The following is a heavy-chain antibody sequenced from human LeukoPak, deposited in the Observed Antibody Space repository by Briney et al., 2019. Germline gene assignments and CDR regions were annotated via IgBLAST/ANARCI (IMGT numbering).Heavy chain of an antibody. CDR3: ARHTPVTGQPLGY. J-gene: IGHJ4*02. CDR1: GYSISSGYY. V-gene: IGHV4-38-2*01. D-gene: IGHD6-19*01. CDR2: IYHSGST. Sequence: SGTLSLTCAVSGYSISSGYYWGWIRQPPGKGLEWIGSIYHSGSTYYNPSLKSRVTISVDTSENQFSLKLTSVTAADTAVYYCARHTPVTGQPLGYWGQGTLVTVSS.